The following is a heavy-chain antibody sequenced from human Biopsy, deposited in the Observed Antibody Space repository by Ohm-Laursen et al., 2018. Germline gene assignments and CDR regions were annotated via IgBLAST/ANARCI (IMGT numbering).Heavy chain of an antibody. CDR3: ARATYSSGHKIDS. D-gene: IGHD6-25*01. CDR2: ITASGGTT. CDR1: GFTFSTYA. Sequence: SLRLSCAASGFTFSTYAMNWVRQAPGKGLEWVSGITASGGTTYYADSVKGRFTISRDESKNTLYLQMNRLRAEDTAVYHCARATYSSGHKIDSWGQGTLVTVSS. V-gene: IGHV3-23*01. J-gene: IGHJ4*02.